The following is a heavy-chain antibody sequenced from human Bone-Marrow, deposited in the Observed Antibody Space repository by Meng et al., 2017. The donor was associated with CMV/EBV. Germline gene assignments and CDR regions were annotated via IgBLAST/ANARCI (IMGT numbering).Heavy chain of an antibody. CDR3: TREVKVPAASHKDAIDI. D-gene: IGHD2-2*01. J-gene: IGHJ3*02. Sequence: GGSLRLSCAASGFTFSDYYMSWIRQAPGKGLQWVSYISSSGSTIYYADSVKDRFIISRDNAKKSLYLQMNSLRAEDTAVYYCTREVKVPAASHKDAIDIWGQGTMVTVSS. CDR2: ISSSGSTI. CDR1: GFTFSDYY. V-gene: IGHV3-11*01.